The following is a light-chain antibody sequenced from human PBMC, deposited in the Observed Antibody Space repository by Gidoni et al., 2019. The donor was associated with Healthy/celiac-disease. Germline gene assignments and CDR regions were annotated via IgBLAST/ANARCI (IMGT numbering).Light chain of an antibody. CDR2: AAS. J-gene: IGKJ4*01. Sequence: DIQMTQSPTSLSASVGDRVTITCRASQSISSYLNWYQQKPGKAPKLLIYAASSLQSGVPLRFSGSGSGTDFTLTISSLQPEDFATYYCQQSYGLTFGGGTKVEIK. CDR3: QQSYGLT. CDR1: QSISSY. V-gene: IGKV1-39*01.